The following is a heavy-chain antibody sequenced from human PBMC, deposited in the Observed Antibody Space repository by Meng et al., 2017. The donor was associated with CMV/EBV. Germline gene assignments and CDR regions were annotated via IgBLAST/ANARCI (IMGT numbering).Heavy chain of an antibody. V-gene: IGHV1-69*01. CDR3: ASVTGIGWWYFDL. Sequence: QARLGQFGAEVKKPGSSGKVSCKASGGTFSSYAISWVRQAPGQGLEWMGGIIPIFGTANYAQKFQGRVTITADESTSTAYMELSSLRSEDTAVYYCASVTGIGWWYFDLWGRGTLVTVSS. D-gene: IGHD1-20*01. J-gene: IGHJ2*01. CDR2: IIPIFGTA. CDR1: GGTFSSYA.